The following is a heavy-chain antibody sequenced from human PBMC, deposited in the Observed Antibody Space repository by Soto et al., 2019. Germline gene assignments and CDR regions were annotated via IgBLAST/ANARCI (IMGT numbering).Heavy chain of an antibody. CDR3: AKNGQPPYYYYGLDV. V-gene: IGHV1-18*01. Sequence: ASVKVSCKASGYTFSRYGISWVRQAPGQGLELMGWISGYNGDTNYAQKFQGRATMTIDTSTTTAYMELRGLTSDDTAIYYCAKNGQPPYYYYGLDVWGQGTTVTVSS. CDR1: GYTFSRYG. J-gene: IGHJ6*02. CDR2: ISGYNGDT. D-gene: IGHD2-8*01.